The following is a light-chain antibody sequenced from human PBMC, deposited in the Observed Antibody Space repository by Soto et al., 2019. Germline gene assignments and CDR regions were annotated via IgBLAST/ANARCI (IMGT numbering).Light chain of an antibody. CDR1: QSVSSSY. J-gene: IGKJ2*01. Sequence: EIVLTQSPGTLSLSPGERATLSCRASQSVSSSYLAWYQQKPGQAPRLLIYGASSRATGIPDRFSGSGSGTHFTLTISRLEPEVFAVYYCQQYGSSPMYTFGQGTKLEIK. V-gene: IGKV3-20*01. CDR2: GAS. CDR3: QQYGSSPMYT.